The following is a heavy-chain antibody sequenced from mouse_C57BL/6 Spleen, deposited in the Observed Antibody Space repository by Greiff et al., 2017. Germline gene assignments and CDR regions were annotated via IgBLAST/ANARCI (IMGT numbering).Heavy chain of an antibody. CDR3: TTRYYGSSYAMDY. J-gene: IGHJ4*01. CDR1: GFNIKDDY. CDR2: IDPENGDT. Sequence: EVQLQESGAELVRPGASVKLSCKASGFNIKDDYMHWVKQRPEQGLEWIGWIDPENGDTEYASKFQGKATITADTSSNTAYLQLSSLTSEDTAVYYCTTRYYGSSYAMDYWGQGTSVTVSS. V-gene: IGHV14-4*01. D-gene: IGHD1-1*01.